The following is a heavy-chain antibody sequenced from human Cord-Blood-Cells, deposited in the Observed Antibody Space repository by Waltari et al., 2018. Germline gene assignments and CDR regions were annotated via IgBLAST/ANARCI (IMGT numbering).Heavy chain of an antibody. CDR3: ARDRGGAFDI. CDR1: GVTFSSYS. V-gene: IGHV3-48*01. D-gene: IGHD3-10*01. J-gene: IGHJ3*02. Sequence: EVQLVESGGGLVQPGGSLRLSWSAHGVTFSSYSMNWVRQAPGKGLEWVSYISSSSSTIYYADSVKGRFTISRDNAKNSLYLQMNSLRAEDTAVYYCARDRGGAFDIWGQGTMVTVSS. CDR2: ISSSSSTI.